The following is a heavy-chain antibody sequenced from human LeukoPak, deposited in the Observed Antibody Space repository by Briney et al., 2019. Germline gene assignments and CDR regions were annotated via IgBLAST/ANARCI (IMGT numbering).Heavy chain of an antibody. D-gene: IGHD5-18*01. CDR1: GFTVSSSY. CDR3: ARDNYGYHFLDY. CDR2: ISSVTTSI. J-gene: IGHJ4*02. Sequence: PGGSLRLSCSASGFTVSSSYMSWVRQAPGKGLEWVSYISSVTTSIYYADSVKGRFTISRDNAKNSLYLQMDSLRAEDTAVYYCARDNYGYHFLDYWGQGTLVTVSS. V-gene: IGHV3-48*04.